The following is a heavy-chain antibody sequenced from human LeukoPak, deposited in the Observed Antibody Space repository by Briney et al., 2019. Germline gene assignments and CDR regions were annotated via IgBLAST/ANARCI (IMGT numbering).Heavy chain of an antibody. CDR3: ARESLSVAENDVFDI. V-gene: IGHV1-2*02. D-gene: IGHD6-19*01. Sequence: ASVKVSCKASGYTFSGYYMHWVRQAPGQGLEWMGYINPNSGGTKYSHQFQGRVTMTRDTSITTAYMELTRLRSDDTAVYYCARESLSVAENDVFDIGGQGTMVTVP. CDR1: GYTFSGYY. J-gene: IGHJ3*02. CDR2: INPNSGGT.